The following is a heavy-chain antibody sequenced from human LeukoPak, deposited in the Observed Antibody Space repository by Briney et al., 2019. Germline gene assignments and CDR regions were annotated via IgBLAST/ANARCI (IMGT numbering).Heavy chain of an antibody. CDR1: GGSISSFY. J-gene: IGHJ4*02. CDR2: IYYSGST. D-gene: IGHD3-10*01. Sequence: SETLSLTCTVSGGSISSFYWSWIRQPPGKGLEWIGYIYYSGSTNYNPSLKSRVTISVDTSKNQFSLKLSSVTAADTAVYYCASSPEVYYYGSGSYYLTYWGQGTLVTASS. V-gene: IGHV4-59*01. CDR3: ASSPEVYYYGSGSYYLTY.